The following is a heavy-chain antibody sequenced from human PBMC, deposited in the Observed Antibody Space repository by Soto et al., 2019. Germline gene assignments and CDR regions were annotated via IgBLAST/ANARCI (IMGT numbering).Heavy chain of an antibody. CDR1: GFTFSSYS. J-gene: IGHJ4*02. CDR2: ISSSSSYI. V-gene: IGHV3-21*01. Sequence: GGSLRLSCAASGFTFSSYSMNWVRQAPGKGLEWVSSISSSSSYIYYADSVKGRFTISRDNAKNSLYLQMNSLRAEDTAVYYCARDTPRPKPYYYDSSAKGTFDYWGQGTLVTSPQ. CDR3: ARDTPRPKPYYYDSSAKGTFDY. D-gene: IGHD3-22*01.